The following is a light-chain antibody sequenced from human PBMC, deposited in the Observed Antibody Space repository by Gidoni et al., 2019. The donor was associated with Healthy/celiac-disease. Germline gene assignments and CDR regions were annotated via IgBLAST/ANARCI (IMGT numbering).Light chain of an antibody. V-gene: IGKV3-11*01. CDR3: QQRSNWPPEAYI. CDR1: QSVSSY. Sequence: PGERATLSCRASQSVSSYLAWYQQKPGQAPRLLIYDASNRATGIPARFSGSGSGTDFTLTISSLEPEDFAVYYCQQRSNWPPEAYIFGQGTKLEIK. J-gene: IGKJ2*01. CDR2: DAS.